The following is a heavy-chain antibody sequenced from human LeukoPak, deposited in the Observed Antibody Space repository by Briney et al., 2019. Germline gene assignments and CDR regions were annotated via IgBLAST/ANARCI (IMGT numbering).Heavy chain of an antibody. CDR3: ARSFGELLFFDY. J-gene: IGHJ4*02. CDR2: ISSSGSTI. D-gene: IGHD3-10*01. CDR1: GFTFSSYE. Sequence: GGSLRLSCAASGFTFSSYEMSWVRQAPGKGLEWVSYISSSGSTIYYADSVKGRFTISRDNAKNSLYLQMNSLRAEDTAVYYCARSFGELLFFDYWGQGTLVTVSS. V-gene: IGHV3-48*03.